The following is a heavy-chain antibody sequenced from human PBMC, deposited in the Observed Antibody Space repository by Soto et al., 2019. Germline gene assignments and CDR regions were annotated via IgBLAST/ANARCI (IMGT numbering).Heavy chain of an antibody. CDR2: ISQSGNT. D-gene: IGHD6-6*01. CDR1: SGSFSGYY. Sequence: PSETLSLTCSIYSGSFSGYYWSWIRQPPGKGLEWIGEISQSGNTNYSPSLKSRVSISIDTSKKQFSLNLASVSAADTAVYYCARAPKVSGSSQTRPDFSGQGTLVTVS. CDR3: ARAPKVSGSSQTRPDF. J-gene: IGHJ4*02. V-gene: IGHV4-34*01.